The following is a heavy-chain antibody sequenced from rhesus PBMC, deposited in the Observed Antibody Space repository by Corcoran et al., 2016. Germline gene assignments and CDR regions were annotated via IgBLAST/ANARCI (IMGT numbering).Heavy chain of an antibody. CDR2: IYGSGGSY. CDR1: GYSISSGYS. Sequence: QVQLQESGPGLVKPSETLSLTCAVSGYSISSGYSWGWIRQPPGKGLEGIGSIYGSGGSYYLTPSLKSRVTLSVDTSKNQFSLKLSSVTAADTAVYYCARVGSSWSEWDTVGTEWYFDLWGPGTPITISS. D-gene: IGHD5-42*01. CDR3: ARVGSSWSEWDTVGTEWYFDL. J-gene: IGHJ2*01. V-gene: IGHV4S14*01.